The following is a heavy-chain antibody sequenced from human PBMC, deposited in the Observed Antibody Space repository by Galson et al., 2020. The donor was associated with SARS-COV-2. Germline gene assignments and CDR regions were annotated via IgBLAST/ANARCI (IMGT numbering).Heavy chain of an antibody. D-gene: IGHD1-26*01. CDR1: GGSISSRSYY. J-gene: IGHJ4*02. Sequence: SETLSLTCTVSGGSISSRSYYWGWIRQPPGKGLEWIGSIYYSGSTYYNPSLKSRVTISVDTSKNQFSLMLTSVTAADTAVYYCARRYEPGYSDVNYFDYWGQGTLVTVSS. V-gene: IGHV4-39*01. CDR2: IYYSGST. CDR3: ARRYEPGYSDVNYFDY.